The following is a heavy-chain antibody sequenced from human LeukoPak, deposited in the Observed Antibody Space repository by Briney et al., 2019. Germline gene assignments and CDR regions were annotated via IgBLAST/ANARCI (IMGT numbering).Heavy chain of an antibody. V-gene: IGHV3-74*01. CDR2: IRSDGSDT. CDR3: AKDLYPYCGGDCEAEYFQH. J-gene: IGHJ1*01. D-gene: IGHD2-21*02. CDR1: GFTFSDTW. Sequence: GGSLRLSCAASGFTFSDTWMHWVRQAPGEGLVWVSRIRSDGSDTRYAESVKGRFTISRDNSKNTLYLQMNSLRAEDTAVYYCAKDLYPYCGGDCEAEYFQHWGQGTLVTVSS.